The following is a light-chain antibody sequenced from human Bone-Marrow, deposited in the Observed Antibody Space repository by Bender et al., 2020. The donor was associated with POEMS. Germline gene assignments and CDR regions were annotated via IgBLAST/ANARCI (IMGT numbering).Light chain of an antibody. J-gene: IGLJ2*01. CDR1: NSNIGTNA. CDR3: CSYAGGRTYVV. CDR2: SAN. V-gene: IGLV1-44*01. Sequence: QSVLTQPPSASGTPGQRVTISCSGSNSNIGTNAVNWYQQFPGTAPKLLISSANQRPSGFPDRFYAFKPDTSASLTISGLPAEDEADYYCCSYAGGRTYVVFGGGTKLTVL.